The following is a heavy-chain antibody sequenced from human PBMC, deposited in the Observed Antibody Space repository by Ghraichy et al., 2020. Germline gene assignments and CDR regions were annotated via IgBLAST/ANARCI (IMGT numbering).Heavy chain of an antibody. CDR3: ARVMIARSQPDGYYGMDV. J-gene: IGHJ6*02. V-gene: IGHV3-30-3*01. CDR1: GFTFSSYA. Sequence: GGSLRLSCAASGFTFSSYAMHWVRQAPGKGLEWVAVISYDGSNKYYADSVKGRFTISRDNSKNTLYLQMNSLRAEDTAVYYCARVMIARSQPDGYYGMDVWGQGTTVTVSS. CDR2: ISYDGSNK. D-gene: IGHD3-22*01.